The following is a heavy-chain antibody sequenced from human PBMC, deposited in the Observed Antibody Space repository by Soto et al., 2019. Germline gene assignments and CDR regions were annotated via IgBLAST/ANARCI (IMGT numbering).Heavy chain of an antibody. CDR1: GGSISSGGYY. CDR2: IYYSGST. D-gene: IGHD6-6*01. V-gene: IGHV4-31*01. CDR3: ARVQGIGRQLNRRLPDY. Sequence: QVQLQESAPGLVKPSQNLSLTCTVSGGSISSGGYYWSWIRKQPGKGLEWIGDIYYSGSTYYNPSLKSPLTISVDTSKNQFSMKLSCVTAADMAVYYCARVQGIGRQLNRRLPDYWGQGRLVSVSS. J-gene: IGHJ4*02.